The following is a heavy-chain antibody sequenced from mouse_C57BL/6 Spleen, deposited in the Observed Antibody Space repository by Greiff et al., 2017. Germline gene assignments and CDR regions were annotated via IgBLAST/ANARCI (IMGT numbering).Heavy chain of an antibody. CDR3: STRTGVFYYAMDY. D-gene: IGHD4-1*01. CDR2: INPNNGGT. Sequence: EVQLQQSGPELVKPGASVKISCKASGYTFTDYYMHWVKQSPGQSLEWIGDINPNNGGTSYNQKFKGKATLTVDKSSSTAYMELRSLTSEDSAVYYCSTRTGVFYYAMDYWGQGTSVTVSS. V-gene: IGHV1-26*01. J-gene: IGHJ4*01. CDR1: GYTFTDYY.